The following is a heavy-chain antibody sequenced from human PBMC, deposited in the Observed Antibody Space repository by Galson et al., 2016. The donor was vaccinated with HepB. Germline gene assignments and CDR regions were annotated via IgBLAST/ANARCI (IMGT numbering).Heavy chain of an antibody. CDR3: ARSYLLGRGFGW. Sequence: CAISGDSVSSNSAGWNWIRQSPSRGLEWLGRTFYRSNWQNDYAESVRSRITINQDTSKNQFSPQLNPATPEDTAVYYCARSYLLGRGFGWWGQGTLVTVSS. CDR1: GDSVSSNSAG. V-gene: IGHV6-1*01. J-gene: IGHJ4*02. D-gene: IGHD7-27*01. CDR2: TFYRSNWQN.